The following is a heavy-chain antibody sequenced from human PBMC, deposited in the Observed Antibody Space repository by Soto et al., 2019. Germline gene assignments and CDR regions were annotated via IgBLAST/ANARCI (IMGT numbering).Heavy chain of an antibody. Sequence: QLQLQESGPGLVKPSETLSLACTVSGGSISSSRYSWGLIRQPPWKGMEWIGSAYYSGSTHYDPLLKIGLTMSVATSRSEFSLKSSSVTGADRGVYYCAIRQGGIFNWFNPWGPGALVIDSS. J-gene: IGHJ5*02. D-gene: IGHD2-15*01. V-gene: IGHV4-39*01. CDR3: AIRQGGIFNWFNP. CDR2: AYYSGST. CDR1: GGSISSSRYS.